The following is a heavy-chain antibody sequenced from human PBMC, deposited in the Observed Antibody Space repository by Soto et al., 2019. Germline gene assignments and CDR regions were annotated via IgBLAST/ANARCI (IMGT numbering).Heavy chain of an antibody. V-gene: IGHV3-74*01. CDR2: INSDGSST. Sequence: GGALRLSCAAAGFECSCHWLQWVRQAPGKGLVWVSRINSDGSSTSYADSVKGRFTISRDNAKNTLYLQMNSLRAEDTAVYYCARSPYSSSWGTPYYYYYYTEDWCKGTTVTASS. D-gene: IGHD6-13*01. CDR3: ARSPYSSSWGTPYYYYYYTED. CDR1: GFECSCHW. J-gene: IGHJ6*03.